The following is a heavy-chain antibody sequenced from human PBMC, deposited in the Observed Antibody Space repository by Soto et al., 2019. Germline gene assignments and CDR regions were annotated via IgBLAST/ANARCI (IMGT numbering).Heavy chain of an antibody. CDR2: TYYRSKWYN. V-gene: IGHV6-1*01. Sequence: QTRSHTCAVSGNSVSTNSPAWNWTRQSPSRGLEWLGRTYYRSKWYNDYAVSVKSRITINPDTSKNQFSLQLNSVTPEDTAVYYCARLGGWYDYYGMDAWGQGTTVTVSS. J-gene: IGHJ6*02. D-gene: IGHD6-19*01. CDR3: ARLGGWYDYYGMDA. CDR1: GNSVSTNSPA.